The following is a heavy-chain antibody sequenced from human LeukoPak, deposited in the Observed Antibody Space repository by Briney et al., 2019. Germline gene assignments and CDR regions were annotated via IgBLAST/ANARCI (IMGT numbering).Heavy chain of an antibody. V-gene: IGHV4-34*01. CDR1: GGSLSYYY. CDR3: ARGGFYCGDDCYVDY. Sequence: SETLSLTCAVYGGSLSYYYWSWIRQSPEKGLEWIGEINRSGSTNYNPSLKSRVSISVDTSKNQFSLKLSSVTAADTAVYYCARGGFYCGDDCYVDYWGQGTLVTVSS. CDR2: INRSGST. J-gene: IGHJ4*02. D-gene: IGHD2-21*02.